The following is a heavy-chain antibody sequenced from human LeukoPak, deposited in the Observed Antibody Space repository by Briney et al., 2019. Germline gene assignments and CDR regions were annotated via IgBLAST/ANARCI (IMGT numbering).Heavy chain of an antibody. D-gene: IGHD3-10*01. Sequence: SVKVCCKAAGYTFTSYGISWVRQAPGQGLEWMGGIIPIFGTANYAQKFQGRVTITADKSTSTAYMELSSLRSEDTAVYYCARAQWFGEMEIDYWGQGTLVTVSS. CDR3: ARAQWFGEMEIDY. CDR1: GYTFTSYG. CDR2: IIPIFGTA. J-gene: IGHJ4*02. V-gene: IGHV1-69*06.